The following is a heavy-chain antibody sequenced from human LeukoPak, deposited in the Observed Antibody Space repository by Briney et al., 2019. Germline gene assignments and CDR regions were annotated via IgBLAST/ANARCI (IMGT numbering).Heavy chain of an antibody. CDR2: ISSSGNTI. Sequence: GGSLRLSCAASGFTFSDYYMSWIRQAPGKGLECDSYISSSGNTIYYADSVKGRFTLSRDNAKNSLYLQMNSLRAEDTAVYYCARDSSKGYSYGDTDYWGQGTLVIVSS. CDR1: GFTFSDYY. CDR3: ARDSSKGYSYGDTDY. J-gene: IGHJ4*02. V-gene: IGHV3-11*01. D-gene: IGHD5-18*01.